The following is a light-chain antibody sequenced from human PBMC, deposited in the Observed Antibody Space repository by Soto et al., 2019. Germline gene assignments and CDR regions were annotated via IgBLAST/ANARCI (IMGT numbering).Light chain of an antibody. Sequence: QSALTQPASVSGSPGQSITISCTGTSRDVATYNLVSWYQQRPGTAPQLIIYEVTKRPSGVSTRFSGSQSGNTASLTISGLQADDEAEYYCCSSVFGGGTKVTVL. CDR1: SRDVATYNL. J-gene: IGLJ2*01. V-gene: IGLV2-23*02. CDR3: CSSV. CDR2: EVT.